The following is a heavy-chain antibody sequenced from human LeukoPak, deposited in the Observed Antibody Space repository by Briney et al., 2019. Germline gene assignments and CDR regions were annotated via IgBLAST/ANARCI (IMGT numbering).Heavy chain of an antibody. V-gene: IGHV3-30*02. CDR2: IRYDGSDK. CDR1: GFTFSSYG. J-gene: IGHJ4*02. CDR3: AKDRVRDYYDSSGYPDY. D-gene: IGHD3-22*01. Sequence: GGSLRLSCAASGFTFSSYGMHWVRQAPGKGLEWVAFIRYDGSDKYYADSVKGRFTISRDNSKNTLYLQMNSLRAEDTAVYYCAKDRVRDYYDSSGYPDYWGQGTLVTVSS.